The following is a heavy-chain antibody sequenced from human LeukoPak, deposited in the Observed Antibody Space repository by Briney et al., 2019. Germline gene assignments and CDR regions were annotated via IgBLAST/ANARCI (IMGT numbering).Heavy chain of an antibody. CDR1: GGSISSSSYY. V-gene: IGHV4-39*01. J-gene: IGHJ5*02. Sequence: KPSETLSLTCTVSGGSISSSSYYWGWIRQPPGKGLEWIGSIYYSGSSYYNPSLSSRVTKSVDTSKNQFSLKLSSVTAADTAVYFGARLGLLWFGDPWGQGSLVIVSS. CDR2: IYYSGSS. D-gene: IGHD3-10*01. CDR3: ARLGLLWFGDP.